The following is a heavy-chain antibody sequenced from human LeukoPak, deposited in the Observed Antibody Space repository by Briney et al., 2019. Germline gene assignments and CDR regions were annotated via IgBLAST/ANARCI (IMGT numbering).Heavy chain of an antibody. CDR3: ARDADWARDY. Sequence: PGGSLRLSCAASGFTFSSHWMHWVCQAPGKGLEWVADIPPEGRRANYVQSVKGRFTISRDNAKNSMYLQMNSLRAEDTAVYYCARDADWARDYWGQGTLVTVSS. CDR2: IPPEGRRA. J-gene: IGHJ4*02. D-gene: IGHD3/OR15-3a*01. CDR1: GFTFSSHW. V-gene: IGHV3-7*01.